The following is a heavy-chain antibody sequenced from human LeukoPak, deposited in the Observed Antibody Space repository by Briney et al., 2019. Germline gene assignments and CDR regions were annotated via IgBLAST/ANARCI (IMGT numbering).Heavy chain of an antibody. Sequence: GSLRLSCAASGFTFSNYAMSWVRQAPGKGLEWVSTISGSGGSTYYADSVKGRFTISRGNSKHTLYLQMNSLRAEDTAVYYCVKDRWQLWGQGTLVTASS. CDR3: VKDRWQL. J-gene: IGHJ4*02. V-gene: IGHV3-23*01. CDR2: ISGSGGST. CDR1: GFTFSNYA. D-gene: IGHD6-13*01.